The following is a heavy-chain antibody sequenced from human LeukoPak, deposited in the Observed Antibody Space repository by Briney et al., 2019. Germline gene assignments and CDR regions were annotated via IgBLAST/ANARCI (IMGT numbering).Heavy chain of an antibody. V-gene: IGHV1-18*01. CDR1: GYTFTDYG. CDR2: ISANTGET. J-gene: IGHJ5*02. CDR3: ARVETTVTTNWFDP. Sequence: ASVKVSCKASGYTFTDYGVSWVRQAPGQGLEWMGWISANTGETNYPQKVQGRVTMTTDRSTNTAHMELRGLTSDDTAMYYCARVETTVTTNWFDPWGQGTLVTVSS. D-gene: IGHD4-17*01.